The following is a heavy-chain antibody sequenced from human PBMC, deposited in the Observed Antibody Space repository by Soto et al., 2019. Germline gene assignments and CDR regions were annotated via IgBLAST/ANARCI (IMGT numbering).Heavy chain of an antibody. Sequence: QVQLVESGGGVVQPGKSLRLSCAASGFMFSVYAMHWVRQAPGKGLEWVAVVSYDGSNKYYADSVKGRFTISKDNSKNILYLQLNSLRAEDTAVYYCARVEQQLDYYYGMDVWGQGTTVTVSS. CDR3: ARVEQQLDYYYGMDV. V-gene: IGHV3-30*04. D-gene: IGHD6-13*01. J-gene: IGHJ6*02. CDR1: GFMFSVYA. CDR2: VSYDGSNK.